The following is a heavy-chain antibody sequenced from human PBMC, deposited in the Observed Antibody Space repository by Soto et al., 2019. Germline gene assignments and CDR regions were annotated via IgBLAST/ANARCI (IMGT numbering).Heavy chain of an antibody. J-gene: IGHJ4*02. CDR2: INHSGST. CDR1: GGSFRGYY. D-gene: IGHD3-9*01. V-gene: IGHV4-34*01. CDR3: ARGLRNTRVRYFDWLLTPNYFDY. Sequence: SETLSLTCAVYGGSFRGYYWSWIRQPPGKGLEWIGEINHSGSTNYNPSLKSRVTISVDTSKNQFSLKLSSVTAADTAVYYCARGLRNTRVRYFDWLLTPNYFDYWGQGTLVTVSS.